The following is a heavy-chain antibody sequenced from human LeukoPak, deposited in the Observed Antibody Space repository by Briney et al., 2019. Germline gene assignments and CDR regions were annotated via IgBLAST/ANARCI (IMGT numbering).Heavy chain of an antibody. CDR1: GFTFSSYS. D-gene: IGHD6-13*01. CDR2: ITASGTAM. CDR3: AKDLGSSSWYGDY. V-gene: IGHV3-48*01. J-gene: IGHJ4*02. Sequence: PGGSLRLSCAASGFTFSSYSMNWVRQAPGKGLEWVSHITASGTAMFYADSVKGRFTISRDNAKNSLYLQMNSLRAEDTAVYYCAKDLGSSSWYGDYWGQGTLVTVSS.